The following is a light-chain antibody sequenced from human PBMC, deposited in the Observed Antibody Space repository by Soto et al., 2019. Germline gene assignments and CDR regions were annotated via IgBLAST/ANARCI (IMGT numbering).Light chain of an antibody. CDR3: AAWDDGLSGRL. Sequence: QSVLTQPPSASGTPGQRVTISCSGSSSNIGSNYVFWYQQLPGTAPKLLISRNDQRPSRVPDRFSGSKSGTSASLAISGLRSEDEADYYCAAWDDGLSGRLFGGGTKLTVL. V-gene: IGLV1-47*01. J-gene: IGLJ3*02. CDR2: RND. CDR1: SSNIGSNY.